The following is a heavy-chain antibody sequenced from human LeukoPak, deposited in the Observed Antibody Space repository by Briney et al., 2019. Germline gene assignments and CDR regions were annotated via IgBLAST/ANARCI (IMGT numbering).Heavy chain of an antibody. CDR1: GFTFSSYS. Sequence: GGSLRLSCAASGFTFSSYSMNWVRQAPGKGLEWVSYISSSSSTIYYADSVKGRFTISRDNAKNTLYLQMNSLRAEDTAVYYCAKDLRYCSGGSCYLPGFDYWGQGTLVTVSS. CDR2: ISSSSSTI. D-gene: IGHD2-15*01. V-gene: IGHV3-48*01. CDR3: AKDLRYCSGGSCYLPGFDY. J-gene: IGHJ4*02.